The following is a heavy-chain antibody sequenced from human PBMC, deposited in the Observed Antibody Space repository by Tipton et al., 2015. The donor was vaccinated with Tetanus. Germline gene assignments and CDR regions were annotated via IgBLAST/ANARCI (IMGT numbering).Heavy chain of an antibody. CDR3: ARANYNFPKKGPFDS. CDR1: GGSMSNNY. CDR2: ISYSGST. J-gene: IGHJ4*02. V-gene: IGHV4-59*07. D-gene: IGHD3-3*01. Sequence: TLSLTCTVSGGSMSNNYWSWIRQPPGKGLEWLAYISYSGSTNSNYALESRITISRDTSKNQISLKLTSVTAADTAVYYCARANYNFPKKGPFDSWGQGTLVIVSS.